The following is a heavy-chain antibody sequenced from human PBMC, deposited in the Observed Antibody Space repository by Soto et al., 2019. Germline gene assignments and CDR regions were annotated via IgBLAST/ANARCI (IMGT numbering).Heavy chain of an antibody. CDR3: ARVVLRLGDYFDY. CDR1: GGSISSGAYY. Sequence: QVQLQESGPGLVKPSQTLSLTCTVSGGSISSGAYYWSWIRQHPGKGLEWIGYIYYSGNTYYNPSLKSRVTISVDTSKDQFCLKLSSVTAADTAVYYCARVVLRLGDYFDYWGQGTLVSVSS. D-gene: IGHD2-21*01. V-gene: IGHV4-31*03. CDR2: IYYSGNT. J-gene: IGHJ4*02.